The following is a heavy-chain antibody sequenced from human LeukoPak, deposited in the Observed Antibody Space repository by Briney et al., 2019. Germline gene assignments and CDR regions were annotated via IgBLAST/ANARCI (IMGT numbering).Heavy chain of an antibody. V-gene: IGHV1-2*06. Sequence: ASVKVSCKASGYTFTGYYIHWVRQAPGQGLEWMGRINPNSGGTNYAQKFQGRVTMTRDTSISTAYMELSRLRSDDTAVYYCARACSGGSCYSDNWIDPWGQGTLATVSS. J-gene: IGHJ5*02. CDR1: GYTFTGYY. D-gene: IGHD2-15*01. CDR2: INPNSGGT. CDR3: ARACSGGSCYSDNWIDP.